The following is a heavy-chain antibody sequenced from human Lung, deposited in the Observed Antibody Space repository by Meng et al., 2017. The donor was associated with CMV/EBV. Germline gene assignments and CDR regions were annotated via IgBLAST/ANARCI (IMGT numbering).Heavy chain of an antibody. Sequence: GESLKISCAASGFTVSSNYMSWVRQAPGKGLEWVSVIYSGGSTYYADSVTVRFTISRDNSQNTLYLQMKSLIAEDTAVYYCGRERGRYVDDAFDIWGQGTMVTVSS. D-gene: IGHD3-16*01. CDR2: IYSGGST. V-gene: IGHV3-53*01. CDR1: GFTVSSNY. J-gene: IGHJ3*02. CDR3: GRERGRYVDDAFDI.